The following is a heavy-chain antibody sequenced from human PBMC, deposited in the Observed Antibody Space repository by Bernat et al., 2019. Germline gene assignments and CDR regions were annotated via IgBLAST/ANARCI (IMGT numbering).Heavy chain of an antibody. D-gene: IGHD2-15*01. Sequence: EVQLVESGGGLVQPGESLKLSCAASGFTFSASAMHWVRQASGKGLEWIARIRTKPNNYATEYSASVKGRFSISRDDSKNTAYLQMNSLKTEDSAIYYCTAGSCSGGSCYIPYWGQGALITVSS. J-gene: IGHJ4*02. CDR3: TAGSCSGGSCYIPY. V-gene: IGHV3-73*01. CDR2: IRTKPNNYAT. CDR1: GFTFSASA.